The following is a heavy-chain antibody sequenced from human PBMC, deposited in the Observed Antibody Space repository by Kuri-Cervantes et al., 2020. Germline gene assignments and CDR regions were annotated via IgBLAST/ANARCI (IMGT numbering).Heavy chain of an antibody. V-gene: IGHV3-23*01. D-gene: IGHD2-21*02. CDR3: AGDALSGLIVVVTATRGFYYFDY. Sequence: GGSLRLSCAASGFTSSSYAMSWVRQAPGKGLEWVSAISGSGGSTYYADSVKGRFTISRDNSKITLYLQMNSLRAEDTAVYYCAGDALSGLIVVVTATRGFYYFDYWGQGTLVTVSS. CDR1: GFTSSSYA. CDR2: ISGSGGST. J-gene: IGHJ4*02.